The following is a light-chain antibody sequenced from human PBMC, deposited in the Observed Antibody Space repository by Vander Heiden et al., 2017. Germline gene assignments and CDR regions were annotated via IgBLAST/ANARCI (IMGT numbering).Light chain of an antibody. J-gene: IGLJ1*01. CDR3: QAWDSSTANV. Sequence: SYELPPPPSVSVSPGHTASITCPGDKLGDKYACWYQQKPGQSPVLVIYQDSKRPAGIPERFSGSNSGNTATLTISGTQAMDEADYYCQAWDSSTANVFGTGTKVTVL. V-gene: IGLV3-1*01. CDR2: QDS. CDR1: KLGDKY.